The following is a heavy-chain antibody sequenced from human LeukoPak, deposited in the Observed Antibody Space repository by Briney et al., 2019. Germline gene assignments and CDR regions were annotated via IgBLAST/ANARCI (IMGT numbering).Heavy chain of an antibody. CDR2: ISASSSNI. J-gene: IGHJ4*02. D-gene: IGHD3-22*01. CDR1: GFTFSTYS. V-gene: IGHV3-48*01. Sequence: PGGSLRLSCAASGFTFSTYSMNWVCQAPGKGLEWVSYISASSSNIYYADSVKARFTISRDNAKDSLYLQMNSLRAEDTAVYYCVRGHYYDSSGYWGFDYWGQGTLLTVSS. CDR3: VRGHYYDSSGYWGFDY.